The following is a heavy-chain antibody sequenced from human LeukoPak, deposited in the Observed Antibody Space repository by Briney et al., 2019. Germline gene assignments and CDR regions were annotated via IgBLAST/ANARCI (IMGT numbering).Heavy chain of an antibody. D-gene: IGHD5-12*01. CDR2: ISYDGSNK. CDR1: GFTFSSYA. CDR3: AKDNRGYGLYGMDV. Sequence: PGRSLRLSCAASGFTFSSYAMHWVRQAPGKGLEWVAVISYDGSNKYYADSVKGRFTISRDNSKNTLYLQMNSLRAEDTAVYYCAKDNRGYGLYGMDVWGQGTTVTVSS. J-gene: IGHJ6*02. V-gene: IGHV3-30*18.